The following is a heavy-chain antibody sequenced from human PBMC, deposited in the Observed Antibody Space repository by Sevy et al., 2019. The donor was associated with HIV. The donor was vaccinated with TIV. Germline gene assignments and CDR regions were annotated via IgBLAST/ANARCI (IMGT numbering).Heavy chain of an antibody. CDR2: IRSKANSYAT. Sequence: GGSLRLSCAASGFTFSGSAMHWVRQASGKGLEWVGRIRSKANSYATEYAASVKGRFTISRDDSQNTAYLQMNSLKTEDTAVYYCTRQGNYYDSSGYYPHDAFDIWGQGTMVTVSS. V-gene: IGHV3-73*01. D-gene: IGHD3-22*01. J-gene: IGHJ3*02. CDR1: GFTFSGSA. CDR3: TRQGNYYDSSGYYPHDAFDI.